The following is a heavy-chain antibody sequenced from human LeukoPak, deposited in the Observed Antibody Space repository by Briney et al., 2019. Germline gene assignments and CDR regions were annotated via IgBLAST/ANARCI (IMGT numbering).Heavy chain of an antibody. V-gene: IGHV3-23*01. J-gene: IGHJ6*02. D-gene: IGHD2-2*01. Sequence: PGGSLRLSCAASGFTFSSYAMSWVRQAPGKGLEWVSAISGSGGSTYYADSVKGRFTISRDNSKNTLYLQMNSLRAEDTAVYYCARETNLVVLPPWLSNESGMDVWGQGTTVTVSS. CDR3: ARETNLVVLPPWLSNESGMDV. CDR2: ISGSGGST. CDR1: GFTFSSYA.